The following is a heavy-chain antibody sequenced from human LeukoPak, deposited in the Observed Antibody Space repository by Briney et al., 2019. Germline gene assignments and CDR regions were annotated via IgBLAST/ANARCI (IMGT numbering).Heavy chain of an antibody. CDR1: GYTFTGYY. J-gene: IGHJ5*02. CDR2: INPNSGGT. Sequence: ASVKVSCKASGYTFTGYYMHWVRQAPGQGLEWMGWINPNSGGTNYAQKFQGRVTMTRDTSISTAYVELSRLRSDDTAVYYCARVTRSRQGAGPGNWFDPWGQGTLVTVTS. CDR3: ARVTRSRQGAGPGNWFDP. V-gene: IGHV1-2*02. D-gene: IGHD6-19*01.